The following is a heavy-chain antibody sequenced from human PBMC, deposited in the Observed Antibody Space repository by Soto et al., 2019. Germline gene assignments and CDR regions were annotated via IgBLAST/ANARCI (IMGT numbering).Heavy chain of an antibody. CDR1: GFTLSNFG. D-gene: IGHD4-17*01. CDR3: ATSNYGERD. J-gene: IGHJ4*02. CDR2: VSGNGGST. V-gene: IGHV3-23*01. Sequence: EGQVLESGGGLVQPGGSLRLTCVASGFTLSNFGMSWVRQAPGKGLEWVSSVSGNGGSTYYIDSVKGRFTISRDSSTNTVRLQMNSLRAEDTAVYYCATSNYGERDWGQGALVTVSS.